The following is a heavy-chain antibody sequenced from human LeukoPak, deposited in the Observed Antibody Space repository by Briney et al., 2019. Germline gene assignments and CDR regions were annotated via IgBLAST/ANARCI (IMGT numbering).Heavy chain of an antibody. CDR2: IYYSGST. J-gene: IGHJ4*02. Sequence: SETLSLTCTVSGGSISSSSYYWGWIRQPPGKGLEWIGSIYYSGSTYYNPSLKSRVTISVDTSKNQFSLKLSSVTAADTAVYYCARDYYYGSGSYSYFDYWGQGTLVTVSS. CDR3: ARDYYYGSGSYSYFDY. CDR1: GGSISSSSYY. D-gene: IGHD3-10*01. V-gene: IGHV4-39*07.